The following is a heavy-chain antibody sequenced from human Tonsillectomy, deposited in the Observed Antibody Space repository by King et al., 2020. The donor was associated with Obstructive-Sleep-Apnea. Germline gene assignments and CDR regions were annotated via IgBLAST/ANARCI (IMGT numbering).Heavy chain of an antibody. Sequence: VQLVESGGGLVQPGRSLRLSCAASGFTFDDYAMHWVRQAPGKGLEWVSGISWNSGSIGYADSVKGRFTISRDNAQNSLYLQMNRLRAEDTALYYCAKGASSGGQEGYFDYWGQGTLVTVSS. J-gene: IGHJ4*02. D-gene: IGHD6-19*01. CDR1: GFTFDDYA. CDR2: ISWNSGSI. V-gene: IGHV3-9*01. CDR3: AKGASSGGQEGYFDY.